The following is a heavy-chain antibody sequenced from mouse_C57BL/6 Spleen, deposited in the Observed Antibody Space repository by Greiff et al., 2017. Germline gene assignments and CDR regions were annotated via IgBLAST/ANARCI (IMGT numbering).Heavy chain of an antibody. J-gene: IGHJ2*01. Sequence: EVKLMESGGGLVKPGGSLKLSCAASGFTFSSYAMSWVRQTPEKRLEWVATISDGGSYTYYPDNVKGRFTISRDNAKNNLYLQMSHLKSEDTAMYYCARVTMVTPYYFDYWGQGTTLTVSS. CDR2: ISDGGSYT. CDR1: GFTFSSYA. V-gene: IGHV5-4*03. CDR3: ARVTMVTPYYFDY. D-gene: IGHD2-3*01.